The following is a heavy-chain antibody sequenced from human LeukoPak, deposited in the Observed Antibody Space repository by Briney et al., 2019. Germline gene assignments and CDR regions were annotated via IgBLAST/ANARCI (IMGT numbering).Heavy chain of an antibody. CDR1: GYTFTGYY. CDR2: INPNSGGT. J-gene: IGHJ4*02. CDR3: ARDSGSYTAAGY. D-gene: IGHD1-26*01. Sequence: GASVTVSCKASGYTFTGYYMHWVRQAPGQGLEWMGWINPNSGGTNYAQKFQGRVTMTRDTSISTAYMELSRLRSDDTAVYYCARDSGSYTAAGYWGQGTLVTVSS. V-gene: IGHV1-2*02.